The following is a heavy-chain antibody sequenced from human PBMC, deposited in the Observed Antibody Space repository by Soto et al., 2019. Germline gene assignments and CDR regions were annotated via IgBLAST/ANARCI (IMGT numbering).Heavy chain of an antibody. D-gene: IGHD2-8*02. CDR2: IYHSGST. CDR3: GRDMRSGPDRPHYYYAMDV. Sequence: QVQLQESGPGLVKPSGTLSLTCAVSGGSISSSNWWSWVRQPPGQGLEWIGEIYHSGSTNYNPSLLSTLTISADGPKNRRPLKLGSVPAADPAVYYCGRDMRSGPDRPHYYYAMDVGGRGPTVPVPS. CDR1: GGSISSSNW. V-gene: IGHV4-4*02. J-gene: IGHJ6*02.